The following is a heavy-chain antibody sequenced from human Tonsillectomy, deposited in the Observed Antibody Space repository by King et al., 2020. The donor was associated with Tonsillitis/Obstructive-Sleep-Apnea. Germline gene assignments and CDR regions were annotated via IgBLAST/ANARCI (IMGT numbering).Heavy chain of an antibody. Sequence: VQLVESGGGLVQPGGSLRLSCAASGFTFSSYEMNWVRQAPGKGLEWVSYISSSGSTIYYADSVKGRFTISRDNAKNSLYLQMNSLRAEDTAVYYCARVGGYYDILTGPFDSWGQGTLVTVSS. CDR2: ISSSGSTI. CDR3: ARVGGYYDILTGPFDS. V-gene: IGHV3-48*03. CDR1: GFTFSSYE. J-gene: IGHJ4*02. D-gene: IGHD3-9*01.